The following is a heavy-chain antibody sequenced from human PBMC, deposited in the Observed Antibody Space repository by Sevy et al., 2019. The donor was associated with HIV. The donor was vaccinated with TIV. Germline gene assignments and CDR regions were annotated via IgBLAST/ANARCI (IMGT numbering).Heavy chain of an antibody. CDR3: AGRSFDY. CDR1: GLTFSSYW. J-gene: IGHJ4*02. Sequence: GGSLRLSCVASGLTFSSYWMHWVRQAPGKGLEWVANIKQDGSEKYYVGSVKGRFTISRDNAKNTVYLQMNSLRAEDTAVYYCAGRSFDYWGQGTLVTVSS. CDR2: IKQDGSEK. V-gene: IGHV3-7*01.